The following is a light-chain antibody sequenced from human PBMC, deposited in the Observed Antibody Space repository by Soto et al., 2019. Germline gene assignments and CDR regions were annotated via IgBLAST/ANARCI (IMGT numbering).Light chain of an antibody. CDR3: QKYDIAPRT. CDR2: AAS. CDR1: QDISNY. V-gene: IGKV1-27*01. Sequence: DLQMTQSPSSLSASVGDRVTITCRASQDISNYLAWYQQRPGKVPKLLIYAASTLQSGAPSRFSGSGSGTDFTLTISSLQPEDVATYYCQKYDIAPRTFGGGTKVEIK. J-gene: IGKJ4*01.